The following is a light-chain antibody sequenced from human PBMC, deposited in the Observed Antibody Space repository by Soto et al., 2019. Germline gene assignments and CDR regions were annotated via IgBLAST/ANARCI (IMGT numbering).Light chain of an antibody. J-gene: IGLJ1*01. Sequence: QSALTQPPSVSGAPGQRVTISCTGSSSNIGAGYDVHWYQQLPGTAPKLLIYGNSNRPSGVPDRFSGSKSGTSASLAITGLQAEDEADYYCQSYDSSLSVLYVFGTGTEVTVL. V-gene: IGLV1-40*01. CDR3: QSYDSSLSVLYV. CDR2: GNS. CDR1: SSNIGAGYD.